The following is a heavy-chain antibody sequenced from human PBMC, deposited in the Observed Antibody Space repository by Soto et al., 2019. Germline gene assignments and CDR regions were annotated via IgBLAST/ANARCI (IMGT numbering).Heavy chain of an antibody. CDR3: ARRGDYFDSSGDALDI. J-gene: IGHJ3*02. CDR2: INDSGST. V-gene: IGHV4-34*01. D-gene: IGHD3-22*01. CDR1: GGSFSGYY. Sequence: PSETLSLTCAVYGGSFSGYYWSWIRQPPGKGLDWIGEINDSGSTNYNPSLKSRVTISVDTSRNQFSLKLSSVTAADTAVYYCARRGDYFDSSGDALDIWGQGTMVTV.